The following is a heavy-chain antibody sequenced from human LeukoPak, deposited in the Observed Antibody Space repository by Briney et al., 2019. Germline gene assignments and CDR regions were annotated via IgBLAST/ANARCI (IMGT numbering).Heavy chain of an antibody. CDR2: IYYSGST. Sequence: PSETLSLTCTVSGGSISSGGYYWSWIRQHPGKGLEWIGYIYYSGSTYYNPSLKSRVTISVDTSKNQFSLKLSSVTAADTAVYYCARHQALSGYYSAPFDYWGQGTLVTVSS. D-gene: IGHD3-22*01. CDR3: ARHQALSGYYSAPFDY. J-gene: IGHJ4*02. CDR1: GGSISSGGYY. V-gene: IGHV4-31*03.